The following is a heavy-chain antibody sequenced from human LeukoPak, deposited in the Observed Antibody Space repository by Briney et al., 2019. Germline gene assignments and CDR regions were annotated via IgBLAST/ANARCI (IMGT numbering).Heavy chain of an antibody. D-gene: IGHD6-13*01. V-gene: IGHV1-18*01. J-gene: IGHJ6*03. Sequence: GASVKVSCKASGYTFTSYGISWVRQAPGQGLEWMGWISAYNGNTNYAQKLQGRVTMTTDTSTSTAYMELRSLRSDDTAVYYCAREVLIAAAGDGGIYYYYYYMDVWGKGTTVTVSS. CDR2: ISAYNGNT. CDR1: GYTFTSYG. CDR3: AREVLIAAAGDGGIYYYYYYMDV.